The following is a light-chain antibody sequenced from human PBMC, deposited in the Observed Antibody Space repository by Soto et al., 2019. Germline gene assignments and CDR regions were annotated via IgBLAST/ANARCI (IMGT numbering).Light chain of an antibody. V-gene: IGKV3-20*01. CDR1: QTVRNNY. Sequence: EFVLTQSPGTLSLSPGERATLSCRASQTVRNNYLAWYQQKPGQAPRLLIYDASSRATGIPDRFSGGGSGTDFTLTISRLEPEDFAVYYCQQYDAWPPGTFGQGTKV. CDR3: QQYDAWPPGT. J-gene: IGKJ1*01. CDR2: DAS.